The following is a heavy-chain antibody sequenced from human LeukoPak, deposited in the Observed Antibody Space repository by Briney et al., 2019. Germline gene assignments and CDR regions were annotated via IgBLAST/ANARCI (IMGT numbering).Heavy chain of an antibody. V-gene: IGHV3-23*01. CDR1: GFTFSSYA. Sequence: GGSLRLSCAASGFTFSSYAMSWVRQAPGKGLEWVSAISGSGGSTYYADSVKGRFTISRDNSKNTLYLQMNSLRAEDTAVYYCAKSTAGYDFWSGLYYYGMDVWGRGTTVTVSS. D-gene: IGHD3-3*01. CDR3: AKSTAGYDFWSGLYYYGMDV. J-gene: IGHJ6*02. CDR2: ISGSGGST.